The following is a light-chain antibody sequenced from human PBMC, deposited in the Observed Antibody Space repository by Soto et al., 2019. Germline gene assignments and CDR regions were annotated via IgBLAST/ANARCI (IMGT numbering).Light chain of an antibody. Sequence: IHMTQSPSSLSASVGDRVTITCRASQRITTYLNWYQQKPGEAPKLLISTSGTLQRGVPSRFTGSGSGTDFTLTITGLQPADFATDFCQQTYNTPYTVGHGTKWEIK. V-gene: IGKV1-39*01. J-gene: IGKJ2*01. CDR3: QQTYNTPYT. CDR2: TSG. CDR1: QRITTY.